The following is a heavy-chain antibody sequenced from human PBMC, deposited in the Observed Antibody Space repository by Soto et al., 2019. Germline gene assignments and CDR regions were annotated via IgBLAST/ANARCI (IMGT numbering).Heavy chain of an antibody. CDR2: IIPIFGTA. V-gene: IGHV1-69*13. J-gene: IGHJ6*02. CDR3: ARENIQGDYTRVYYGMDV. Sequence: ASVKVSCKASGGTFSSYAISWVRQAPGQGLEWMGGIIPIFGTANYAQKFQGRVTITADESTSTAYMELSSLRSEDTAVYYCARENIQGDYTRVYYGMDVWGQGTTVTVSS. D-gene: IGHD4-17*01. CDR1: GGTFSSYA.